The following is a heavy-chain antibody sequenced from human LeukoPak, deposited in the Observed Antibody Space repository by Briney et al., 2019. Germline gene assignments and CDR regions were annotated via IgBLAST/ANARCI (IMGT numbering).Heavy chain of an antibody. D-gene: IGHD5-12*01. CDR3: AKGGATICDN. Sequence: GGSLRLSCAASGFTFSSYAMSWVRQASGKGLEWVSAISGSGSNTHYADPVKGRFTISRDNAKNTLYLQMSSLRAEDTAVYYCAKGGATICDNWGQGTLVTVSS. CDR2: ISGSGSNT. J-gene: IGHJ4*02. CDR1: GFTFSSYA. V-gene: IGHV3-23*01.